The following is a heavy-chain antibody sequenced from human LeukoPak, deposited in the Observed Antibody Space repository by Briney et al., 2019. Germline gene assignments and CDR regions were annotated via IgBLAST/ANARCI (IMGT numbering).Heavy chain of an antibody. D-gene: IGHD4/OR15-4a*01. J-gene: IGHJ3*02. CDR2: IVVGSGNT. CDR3: AAAVLTYAFDI. Sequence: SVKVSCMASGFTFSSSAVQWVRQARGQRLEWIGWIVVGSGNTNYAQKFQERVTITRDMSTSTAYMELSSLRSEDTAVYYCAAAVLTYAFDIWGQGTMVTVSS. CDR1: GFTFSSSA. V-gene: IGHV1-58*01.